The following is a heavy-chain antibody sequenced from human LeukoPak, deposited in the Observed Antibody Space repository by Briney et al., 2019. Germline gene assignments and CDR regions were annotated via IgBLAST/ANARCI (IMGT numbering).Heavy chain of an antibody. V-gene: IGHV3-23*01. CDR3: ANSGIVGATITSKDSPIFDY. CDR2: ISGSGGST. D-gene: IGHD1-26*01. J-gene: IGHJ4*02. Sequence: PGGSLRLSCAASGFTFSSYAMSWVRQAPGKGLEWVSAISGSGGSTYYADSVKGRFTISRDNSKNTLYLQMNSLRAEDTAVYYCANSGIVGATITSKDSPIFDYWGQGTLVTVSS. CDR1: GFTFSSYA.